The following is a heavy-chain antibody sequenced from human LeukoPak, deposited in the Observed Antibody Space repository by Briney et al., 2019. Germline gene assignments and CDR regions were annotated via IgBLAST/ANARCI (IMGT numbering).Heavy chain of an antibody. D-gene: IGHD6-25*01. J-gene: IGHJ4*02. V-gene: IGHV1-2*02. Sequence: ASVKVSCKASGYTFTGYYMHWVRQAPGQGLEWVGWINPNSGGTNYAQKFQGRVTMTRDTSISTAYMELSRLRSDDTAVYYCARYSSASSGHFDYWGQGTLVTVSS. CDR1: GYTFTGYY. CDR2: INPNSGGT. CDR3: ARYSSASSGHFDY.